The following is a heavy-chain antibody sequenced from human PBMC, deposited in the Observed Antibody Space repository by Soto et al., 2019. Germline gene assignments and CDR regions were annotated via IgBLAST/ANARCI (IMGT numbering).Heavy chain of an antibody. J-gene: IGHJ6*02. V-gene: IGHV2-26*01. D-gene: IGHD6-13*01. CDR2: IFSNDEK. CDR1: GFSLSNARMG. CDR3: ARIGEQQLVFYYYYGMDV. Sequence: SGPTLVNPTATLTLTCTVSGFSLSNARMGVSWIRQPPGKALEWLAHIFSNDEKSYSTSLKSRLTISKDTSKSQVVLTMTNMDPVDTATYYCARIGEQQLVFYYYYGMDVWGQGTTVTVSS.